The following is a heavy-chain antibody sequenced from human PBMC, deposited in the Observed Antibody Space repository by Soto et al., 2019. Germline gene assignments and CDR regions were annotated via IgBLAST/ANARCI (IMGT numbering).Heavy chain of an antibody. CDR1: GFTFSSFG. V-gene: IGHV3-33*01. CDR2: IWYDGSKK. D-gene: IGHD3-3*01. Sequence: QVQVVESGGGVVQPGRSLRLSCAASGFTFSSFGMHWVRQAPGKGLECVSRIWYDGSKKSYGDSVNGRFTISRDNSRNTVYLQMNSLRADDTAVYYCARDASYYSLWSGYYPSRNGMDVWGQGTTVTVSS. J-gene: IGHJ6*02. CDR3: ARDASYYSLWSGYYPSRNGMDV.